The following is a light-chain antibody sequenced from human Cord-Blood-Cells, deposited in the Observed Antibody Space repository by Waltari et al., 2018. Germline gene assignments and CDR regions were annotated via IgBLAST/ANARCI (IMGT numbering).Light chain of an antibody. CDR3: QQSYSTPWT. V-gene: IGKV1-39*01. CDR1: QSISSY. CDR2: AAS. J-gene: IGKJ1*01. Sequence: DIQMTQSPSSLPASVGDRVTITCRASQSISSYLNWYKQKPGKAPKLLIYAASSLQSGVPSRFSGSGSGTDFTFPSSSLQPGDFATYYCQQSYSTPWTFGEGTKVEIK.